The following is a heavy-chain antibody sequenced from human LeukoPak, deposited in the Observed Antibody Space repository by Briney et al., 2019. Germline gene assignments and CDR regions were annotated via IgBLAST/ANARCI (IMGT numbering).Heavy chain of an antibody. CDR3: AREDHSNYNY. D-gene: IGHD4-11*01. Sequence: GGSLRLSCAASGFTFDDYAMHWVRQAPGKGLEWVSGISWNSGSIGYADSVKGRFTISRDNAKNSLYLQMNSLRAEDTAVYYCAREDHSNYNYWGQGTLVTVSS. V-gene: IGHV3-9*01. CDR2: ISWNSGSI. CDR1: GFTFDDYA. J-gene: IGHJ4*02.